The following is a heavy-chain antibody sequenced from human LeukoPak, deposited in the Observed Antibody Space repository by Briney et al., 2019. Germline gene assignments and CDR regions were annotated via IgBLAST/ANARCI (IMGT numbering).Heavy chain of an antibody. CDR1: GYTFTGYY. CDR3: ARDGGVTMVQNWFDP. Sequence: ASVKVSCKASGYTFTGYYMHWVRQAPGQGLEWMGWINPNSGGTNYAQKLQGRVTMTRDTSISTAYMELSRLRSDDTAVYYCARDGGVTMVQNWFDPWGQGTLVTVSS. J-gene: IGHJ5*02. D-gene: IGHD3-10*01. V-gene: IGHV1-2*02. CDR2: INPNSGGT.